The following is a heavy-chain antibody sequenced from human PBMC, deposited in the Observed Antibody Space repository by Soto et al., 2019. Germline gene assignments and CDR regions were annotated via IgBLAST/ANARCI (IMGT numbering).Heavy chain of an antibody. D-gene: IGHD3-10*01. J-gene: IGHJ4*02. Sequence: QLQLVESGGGVVQPGRSLRLSCAASGFTFSDYAMHWVRQAPGKGLEWVTVISYDGSNKYYADSVKGRFTISRDNSKNTLYLQMNSLRAEDTAVYYCARNYGSGSYYNSPDYWGQGTLVTVSS. CDR1: GFTFSDYA. CDR2: ISYDGSNK. V-gene: IGHV3-30-3*01. CDR3: ARNYGSGSYYNSPDY.